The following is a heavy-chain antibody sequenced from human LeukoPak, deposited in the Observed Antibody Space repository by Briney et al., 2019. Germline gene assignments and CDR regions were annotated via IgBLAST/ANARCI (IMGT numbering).Heavy chain of an antibody. CDR3: ARGRYDFWSGYRPFDY. V-gene: IGHV4-34*01. CDR1: GGSFSGYY. Sequence: SETLSLTCAVYGGSFSGYYWSWIRQPPGKGLEWIGEINHSGSTNYNPSLKSRVTISVDTSKNQFSLKLGSVTAADTAVYYCARGRYDFWSGYRPFDYWGQGTPVSVSS. CDR2: INHSGST. J-gene: IGHJ4*02. D-gene: IGHD3-3*01.